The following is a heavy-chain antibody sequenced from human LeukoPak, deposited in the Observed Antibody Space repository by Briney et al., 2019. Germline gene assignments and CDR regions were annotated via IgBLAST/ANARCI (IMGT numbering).Heavy chain of an antibody. D-gene: IGHD6-13*01. CDR3: AREGRIAASGRAFDM. Sequence: GGSLRLSCAAAGFTFSSYCMDWVRQAPGKGLEWVANIKEGGSAKYYVDSVRGRFTISRDNAKNSLYLQMNSLRAEDTAVYYCAREGRIAASGRAFDMWGQGTMVTVSS. V-gene: IGHV3-7*01. J-gene: IGHJ3*02. CDR2: IKEGGSAK. CDR1: GFTFSSYC.